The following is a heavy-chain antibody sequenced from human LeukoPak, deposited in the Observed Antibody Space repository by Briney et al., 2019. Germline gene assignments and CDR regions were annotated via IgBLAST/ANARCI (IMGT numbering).Heavy chain of an antibody. V-gene: IGHV1-2*02. Sequence: ASVKVSCKASGYTFTGYYMHWVRQAPGQGLEWMGWINPNSGGTNYAQKFQGRVTMTRDTSISTAYMELSRLRSDDTAVYYCARTPLSYSSSSVWGVDAFDIWGQGTMVTVSS. CDR2: INPNSGGT. CDR3: ARTPLSYSSSSVWGVDAFDI. J-gene: IGHJ3*02. D-gene: IGHD6-6*01. CDR1: GYTFTGYY.